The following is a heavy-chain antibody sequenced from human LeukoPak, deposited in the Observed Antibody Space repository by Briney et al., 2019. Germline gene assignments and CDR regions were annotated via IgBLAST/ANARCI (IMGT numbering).Heavy chain of an antibody. CDR1: GFTFSSYS. V-gene: IGHV3-48*04. CDR3: ARESIVVVPAATDYYYYYMDA. D-gene: IGHD2-2*01. Sequence: GGSLRLSCAASGFTFSSYSMNWVRQAPGKGLEWVSYISSSSSTIYYADSVKGRFTISRDNAKNSLYLQMNSLRAEDTAVYYCARESIVVVPAATDYYYYYMDAWGKGTTVTVSS. J-gene: IGHJ6*03. CDR2: ISSSSSTI.